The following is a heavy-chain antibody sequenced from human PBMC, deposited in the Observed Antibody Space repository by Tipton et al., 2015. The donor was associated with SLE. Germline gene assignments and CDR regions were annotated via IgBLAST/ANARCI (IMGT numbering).Heavy chain of an antibody. D-gene: IGHD3-16*01. CDR2: ISYDGSNK. CDR1: GFTFSSYE. J-gene: IGHJ4*02. Sequence: SLRLSCAASGFTFSSYEMNWVRQAPGKGLEWVAVISYDGSNKYYADSVKGRFTISRDNSKNTLYLQMNSLRAEDTAVYYCAREGGGPGYFDYWGQGTLVTVSS. V-gene: IGHV3-30*04. CDR3: AREGGGPGYFDY.